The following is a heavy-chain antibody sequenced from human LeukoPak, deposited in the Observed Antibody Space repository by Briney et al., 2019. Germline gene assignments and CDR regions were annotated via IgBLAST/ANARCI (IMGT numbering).Heavy chain of an antibody. CDR3: AKGQENLDF. D-gene: IGHD1-14*01. V-gene: IGHV3-30*18. Sequence: GGSLRLSCAASGFTFSSYGMQWVRQAPGKGPEWVAVVSYDGSNKYCADSVKGRFTISRDNSKNTLYLQMNSLRAEDTAVYYCAKGQENLDFWGQGTLVTVSS. CDR1: GFTFSSYG. CDR2: VSYDGSNK. J-gene: IGHJ4*02.